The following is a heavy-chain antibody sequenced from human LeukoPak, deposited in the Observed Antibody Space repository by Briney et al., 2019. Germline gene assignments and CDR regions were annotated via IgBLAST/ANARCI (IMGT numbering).Heavy chain of an antibody. CDR2: ISGSGGST. Sequence: PGESLRLYCAATGFTFSSYAMSCVRKAPGKGLDSVSGISGSGGSTYYADSVKGRFTTSRDNSKNTLYLQVNSLRAEDTAVYYCAKCAREGWLPIDYWGQGTLVTVSS. CDR3: AKCAREGWLPIDY. CDR1: GFTFSSYA. J-gene: IGHJ4*02. V-gene: IGHV3-23*01. D-gene: IGHD3-9*01.